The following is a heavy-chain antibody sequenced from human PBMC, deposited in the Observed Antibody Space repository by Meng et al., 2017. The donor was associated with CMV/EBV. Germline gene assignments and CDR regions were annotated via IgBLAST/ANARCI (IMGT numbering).Heavy chain of an antibody. D-gene: IGHD4-17*01. J-gene: IGHJ1*01. CDR3: AKDLYGDYRAEYFQH. Sequence: GGSLRLSCAASGFIFNDHYMDWVRQAPGKGLKWVGRSRNKANSYTTEYAASVKGRFTISRDNSKNTLYLQMNSLRAEDTAVYYCAKDLYGDYRAEYFQHWGQGTLVTVSS. CDR1: GFIFNDHY. CDR2: SRNKANSYTT. V-gene: IGHV3-72*01.